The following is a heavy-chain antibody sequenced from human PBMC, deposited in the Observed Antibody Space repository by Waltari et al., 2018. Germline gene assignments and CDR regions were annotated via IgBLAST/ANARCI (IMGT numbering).Heavy chain of an antibody. CDR3: ASGRKGGSGYSY. CDR2: IYTNGNT. Sequence: EVQLVESGGGLIQPGGSLRLSCAASGFIVSRNYMAWVRQAPGKGLEWVSVIYTNGNTCYSDSLRGRFTISRDSSDNTLSLQMDNLRTEDAGIYYCASGRKGGSGYSYWGRGTLVTVSS. J-gene: IGHJ4*02. V-gene: IGHV3-53*01. CDR1: GFIVSRNY. D-gene: IGHD2-15*01.